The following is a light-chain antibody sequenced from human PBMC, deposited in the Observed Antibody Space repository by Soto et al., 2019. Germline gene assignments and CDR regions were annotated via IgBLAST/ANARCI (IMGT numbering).Light chain of an antibody. V-gene: IGKV3D-20*02. CDR2: GAS. CDR1: QSVTSRY. Sequence: EIVMPQSPATLSVSPGERATLSCRASQSVTSRYLAWYQQKPGQAPRLLIFGASIRDTGIPDRFSGSGSGTDFTLTISRLESEEFATYDGQQLSNYPLTFGGGTKVDIK. CDR3: QQLSNYPLT. J-gene: IGKJ4*01.